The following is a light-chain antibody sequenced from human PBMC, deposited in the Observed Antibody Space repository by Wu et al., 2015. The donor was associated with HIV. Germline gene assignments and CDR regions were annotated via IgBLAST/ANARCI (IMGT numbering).Light chain of an antibody. CDR2: GAS. V-gene: IGKV3-15*01. J-gene: IGKJ1*01. CDR1: QSVSSN. Sequence: EIVMTQSPATLSVSPGERATLSCRASQSVSSNLAWYQQKPGQAPRLLIYGASTRATGIPARFSGSGSGTEFTLTISSLQSEDFAVYYCQQYNNWPPKWTFGQGTKGG. CDR3: QQYNNWPPKWT.